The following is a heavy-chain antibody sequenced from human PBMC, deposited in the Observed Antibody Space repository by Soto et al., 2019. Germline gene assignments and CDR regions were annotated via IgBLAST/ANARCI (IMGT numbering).Heavy chain of an antibody. CDR2: ISYSGETT. Sequence: QVQLVEAGGGLVKPGGSLRLSCAVSGFIFSDYYMSWIRQAPGKGLEWISYISYSGETTYYADSVRGRFTISRDNAQNSLYLQMNNLWAEDTAVYYCARDIGVGGAFQDWGQGTLVTVSS. V-gene: IGHV3-11*01. J-gene: IGHJ4*02. CDR3: ARDIGVGGAFQD. D-gene: IGHD6-19*01. CDR1: GFIFSDYY.